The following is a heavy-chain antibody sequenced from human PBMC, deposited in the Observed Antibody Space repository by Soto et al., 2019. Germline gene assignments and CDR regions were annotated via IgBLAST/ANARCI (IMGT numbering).Heavy chain of an antibody. V-gene: IGHV1-8*01. CDR1: GYTFTSYD. Sequence: ASVKVSCKASGYTFTSYDINWVRQATGQGLEWMGWMNPNSGNTGYAQKFQGRVTTTRNTSISTAYMELSSLRSEDTAVYYCARGADTAMGYDAFDIWGQGTMVTVSS. J-gene: IGHJ3*02. CDR2: MNPNSGNT. CDR3: ARGADTAMGYDAFDI. D-gene: IGHD5-18*01.